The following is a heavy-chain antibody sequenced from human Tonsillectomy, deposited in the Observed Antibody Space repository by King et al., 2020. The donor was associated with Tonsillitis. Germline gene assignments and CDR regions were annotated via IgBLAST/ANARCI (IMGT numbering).Heavy chain of an antibody. J-gene: IGHJ4*02. Sequence: VQLQQSGAEVKKPGESLRISCKGSGYRFTSYWIGWVRQMPGNGLEWMGIIYPDDSDTRYSPSFQGQVTISVDKSISTAYLHWSSLKASDTAMYYCARPVRLSARSDYWGQGTLVTVSS. CDR1: GYRFTSYW. V-gene: IGHV5-51*01. CDR3: ARPVRLSARSDY. D-gene: IGHD6-25*01. CDR2: IYPDDSDT.